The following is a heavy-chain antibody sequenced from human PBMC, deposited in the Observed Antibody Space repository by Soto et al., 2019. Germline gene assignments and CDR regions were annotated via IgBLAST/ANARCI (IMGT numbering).Heavy chain of an antibody. Sequence: PGGSLRLSCAASGFTFRSFTMNWVRQAPGKGLEWVSTISSNSAYIYYTDALRGRLTISRDNAKNSLHLQMNSLRAEDTAVYYCTRDASRDSSARGWFDPWGPGTLVTV. CDR2: ISSNSAYI. CDR1: GFTFRSFT. CDR3: TRDASRDSSARGWFDP. D-gene: IGHD6-13*01. J-gene: IGHJ5*02. V-gene: IGHV3-21*01.